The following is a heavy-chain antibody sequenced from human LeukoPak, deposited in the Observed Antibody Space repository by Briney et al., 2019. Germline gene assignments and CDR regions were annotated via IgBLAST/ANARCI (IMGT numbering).Heavy chain of an antibody. Sequence: GGSLRLSCAASGFTFSSYRMNWVRQSPGKGLEWVSSIRSSCRYIYYADSVKVRFTISRDNAKNSLYLQMNSLRAEDTAVYYCAREGALPEAFDIWGQGTMVTVSS. D-gene: IGHD1-14*01. CDR3: AREGALPEAFDI. CDR1: GFTFSSYR. CDR2: IRSSCRYI. J-gene: IGHJ3*02. V-gene: IGHV3-21*01.